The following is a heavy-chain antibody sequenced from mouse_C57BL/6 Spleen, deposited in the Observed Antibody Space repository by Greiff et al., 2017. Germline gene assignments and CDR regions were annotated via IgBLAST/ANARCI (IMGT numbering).Heavy chain of an antibody. Sequence: VQLKQSGPELVKPGASVKMSCKASGYTFTDDYMHWVKQSHGKSLEWIGYINPNNGGTSYNQKFKGPDTLTVNKSSSTAYLELRSLTSEDSAVXDCASETYGSSTWYFDVWGTGTTVTVSS. CDR2: INPNNGGT. V-gene: IGHV1-22*01. CDR3: ASETYGSSTWYFDV. J-gene: IGHJ1*03. D-gene: IGHD1-1*01. CDR1: GYTFTDDY.